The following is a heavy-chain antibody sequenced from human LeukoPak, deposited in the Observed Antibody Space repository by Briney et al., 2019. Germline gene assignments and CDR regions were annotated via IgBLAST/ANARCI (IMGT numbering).Heavy chain of an antibody. J-gene: IGHJ4*02. D-gene: IGHD2-2*02. V-gene: IGHV3-53*01. CDR2: IYSGGST. CDR1: GFTVSSNY. Sequence: PGGSLRLSCAASGFTVSSNYMSWVRQAPGKGLEWVSVIYSGGSTYYADSVKGRFTISRDNSKNTLYLQMNSLRAEDTAVYYCAKSRSSSSTSCYNYWGQGTLVTVSS. CDR3: AKSRSSSSTSCYNY.